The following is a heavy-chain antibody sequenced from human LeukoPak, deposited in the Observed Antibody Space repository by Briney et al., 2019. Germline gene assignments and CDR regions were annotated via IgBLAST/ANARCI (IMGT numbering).Heavy chain of an antibody. J-gene: IGHJ4*02. V-gene: IGHV3-30*18. CDR1: GFTFSSYG. CDR3: AKDLPNKYSSSRFDY. Sequence: GRSLRLSCAASGFTFSSYGMHWVRQAPGKGLEWVAVISYDGSNKYYADSVKGRFTISRDNSKNTLYLQMNSLRAEDTAVYYCAKDLPNKYSSSRFDYWGQGTLVTVSS. D-gene: IGHD6-13*01. CDR2: ISYDGSNK.